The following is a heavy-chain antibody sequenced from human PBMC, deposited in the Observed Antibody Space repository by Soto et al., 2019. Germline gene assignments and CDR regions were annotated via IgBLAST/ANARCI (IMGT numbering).Heavy chain of an antibody. CDR1: GGTFSSYA. J-gene: IGHJ6*02. CDR2: IISIFGTA. CDR3: AREIRISSSSLGYGMDV. V-gene: IGHV1-69*13. Sequence: SVKVSCKASGGTFSSYAISWVRQAPGQGLEWVGGIISIFGTANYAQKFQGRVTITADESTSTAYMELSSLRSEDTAVYYCAREIRISSSSLGYGMDVWGQGTTVTVSS. D-gene: IGHD6-6*01.